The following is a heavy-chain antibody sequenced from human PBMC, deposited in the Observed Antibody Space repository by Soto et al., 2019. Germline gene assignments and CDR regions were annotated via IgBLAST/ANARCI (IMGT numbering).Heavy chain of an antibody. CDR3: ARQDSGSYYAMDV. Sequence: EVQLVESGGGLVQPGGSLRLSCAASGFTFSGFWIGWVRQAPGKGLEWVANMKQDGSEKYYVDSVKGRFTISRDNAKNSLYLQMNSLRAEDTAVYYCARQDSGSYYAMDVWGQGTTVIVSS. J-gene: IGHJ6*01. D-gene: IGHD1-26*01. CDR2: MKQDGSEK. CDR1: GFTFSGFW. V-gene: IGHV3-7*05.